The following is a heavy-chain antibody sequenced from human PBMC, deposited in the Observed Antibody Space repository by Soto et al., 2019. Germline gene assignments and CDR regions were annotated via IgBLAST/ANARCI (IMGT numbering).Heavy chain of an antibody. CDR1: GFTFSSYG. Sequence: QVQLVESGGGVVQPGRSLRLSCAASGFTFSSYGMHWVRQAPGKGLEWVAVISYDGSNKYYADSVKGRFTISRDNSKNTLYLQMNSLRAEDTAVYYCAKDLGYSSSSLDYWGQGTLVTVSS. V-gene: IGHV3-30*18. CDR3: AKDLGYSSSSLDY. D-gene: IGHD6-13*01. J-gene: IGHJ4*02. CDR2: ISYDGSNK.